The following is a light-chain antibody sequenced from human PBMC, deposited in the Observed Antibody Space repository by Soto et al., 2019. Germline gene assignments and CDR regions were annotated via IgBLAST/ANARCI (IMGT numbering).Light chain of an antibody. CDR3: GAWDSSLNIAV. CDR1: SSDVGSYDC. Sequence: QSALIQPPSVSGSPGQSVTISCTETSSDVGSYDCVSWYQQHPGTVPKPMMYNVNIQPSGVPDRFSGSKSGNTASMTISGLQAEDEADYYCGAWDSSLNIAVFGGGTQLTVL. V-gene: IGLV2-18*02. CDR2: NVN. J-gene: IGLJ7*01.